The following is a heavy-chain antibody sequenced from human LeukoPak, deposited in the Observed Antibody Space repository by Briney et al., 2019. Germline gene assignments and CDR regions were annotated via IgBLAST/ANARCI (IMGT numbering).Heavy chain of an antibody. CDR2: IHYSGST. J-gene: IGHJ4*02. CDR1: GGSFSGYY. Sequence: KSSETLSLTCAVYGGSFSGYYWSWIRQPPGKGLEWIGYIHYSGSTHYNPSLKSRVTMSVDTSKNQFSLKLNSVTAADTAVYFCARETNYYDSSGYSLKPDYWGQGTLVTVSS. CDR3: ARETNYYDSSGYSLKPDY. V-gene: IGHV4-59*12. D-gene: IGHD3-22*01.